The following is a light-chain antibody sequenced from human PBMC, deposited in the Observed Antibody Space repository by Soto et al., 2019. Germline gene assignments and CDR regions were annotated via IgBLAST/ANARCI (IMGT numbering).Light chain of an antibody. CDR1: SGHYTYA. CDR3: QTWGTGTVV. V-gene: IGLV4-69*01. Sequence: QAVVTQSPSASASLGASVRLTCTLSSGHYTYAIAWHQLQPEKGPRYLMKLNNDGSHIRGDGIPDRFSGSSSGAERYLTISSLQSEDEADYYCQTWGTGTVVFGGGTKLTVL. J-gene: IGLJ2*01. CDR2: LNNDGSH.